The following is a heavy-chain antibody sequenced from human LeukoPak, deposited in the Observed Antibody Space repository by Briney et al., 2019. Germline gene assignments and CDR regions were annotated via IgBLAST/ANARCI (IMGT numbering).Heavy chain of an antibody. CDR3: ARLLSAAWVDY. D-gene: IGHD6-13*01. V-gene: IGHV4-31*03. CDR1: GGSTSSSGFF. Sequence: SQTLSLTCTVSGGSTSSSGFFWSWIRQQPGKGLEWLGHIYSSGSTDYNPSLKGRTRISLDRSRNQFSLNLISVTAADTAVYYCARLLSAAWVDYWGQGTLVTVSS. J-gene: IGHJ4*02. CDR2: IYSSGST.